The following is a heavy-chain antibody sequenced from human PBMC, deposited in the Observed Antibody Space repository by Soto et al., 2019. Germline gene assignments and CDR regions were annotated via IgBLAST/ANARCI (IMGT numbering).Heavy chain of an antibody. D-gene: IGHD2-8*01. V-gene: IGHV4-31*03. J-gene: IGHJ4*02. CDR1: GGSISSGCYF. Sequence: QVQLQESGPGLVKPSQTLSLTCTVSGGSISSGCYFWSRIRQPPGQGLEWVGNLFYSGTTYYNPSLKSRVTISVDTSKHQFSLKLGSVTAADTAVYFCARGVLYWGQGTLVTVSS. CDR3: ARGVLY. CDR2: LFYSGTT.